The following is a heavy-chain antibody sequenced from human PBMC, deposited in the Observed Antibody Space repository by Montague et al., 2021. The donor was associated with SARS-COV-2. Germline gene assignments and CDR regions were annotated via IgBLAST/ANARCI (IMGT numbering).Heavy chain of an antibody. D-gene: IGHD3-10*02. CDR3: AGTVLEATMSPPHASDI. CDR2: IYHSGTT. V-gene: IGHV4-59*01. CDR1: CGSFSGYY. Sequence: SETLSLTCIVSCGSFSGYYWSWIRQPPVKGLEWIGYIYHSGTTNFNPSLNIRVPMSLDTSKNKFSLRLSSVTAADTAVYYCAGTVLEATMSPPHASDIWGQGTLVTVSS. J-gene: IGHJ3*02.